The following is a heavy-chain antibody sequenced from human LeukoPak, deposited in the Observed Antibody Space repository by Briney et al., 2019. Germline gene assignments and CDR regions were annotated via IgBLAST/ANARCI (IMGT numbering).Heavy chain of an antibody. J-gene: IGHJ4*02. CDR1: GYTFSSYW. CDR3: ARRAGYSGSYGLQRYFDY. D-gene: IGHD1-26*01. V-gene: IGHV5-51*01. CDR2: IYPGDSDT. Sequence: GESLKISCKGSGYTFSSYWIGWVRQMPGKGLEWMGIIYPGDSDTRYSPSLQGQVTISVDTSIGTAYLQWSSLKASDTAMYYCARRAGYSGSYGLQRYFDYWGQGTLVTVSS.